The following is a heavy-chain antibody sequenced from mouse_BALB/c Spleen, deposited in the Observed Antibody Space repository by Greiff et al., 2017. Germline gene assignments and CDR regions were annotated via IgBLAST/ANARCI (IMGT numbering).Heavy chain of an antibody. J-gene: IGHJ1*01. CDR2: INPSNGGT. Sequence: VKLQESGAELVKPGASVRLSCKASGYTFTSYYMYWVKQRPGQGLEWIGWINPSNGGTNFNEKFKSKATLTVDKSSSTAYMQLSSLTSEDSAVFYCTRRGYYYGSSPWYFDVWGAGTTVTVSS. D-gene: IGHD1-1*01. CDR3: TRRGYYYGSSPWYFDV. CDR1: GYTFTSYY. V-gene: IGHV1S16*01.